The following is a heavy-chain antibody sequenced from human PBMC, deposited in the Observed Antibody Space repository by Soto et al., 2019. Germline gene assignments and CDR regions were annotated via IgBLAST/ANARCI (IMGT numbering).Heavy chain of an antibody. Sequence: SETLSLTCTVSGGSISSSSYYWGWILQPPGRGLEWIGSIYYSGSTYYNPSLKSRVTISVDTSKNQFSLKLSSVTAADTAVYYCARAYVKGYFDYWGQGTLVTVSS. J-gene: IGHJ4*02. CDR1: GGSISSSSYY. V-gene: IGHV4-39*01. CDR3: ARAYVKGYFDY. CDR2: IYYSGST. D-gene: IGHD3-16*01.